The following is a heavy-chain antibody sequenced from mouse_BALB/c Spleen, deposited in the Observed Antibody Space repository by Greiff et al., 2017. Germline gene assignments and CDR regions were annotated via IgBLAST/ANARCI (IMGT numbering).Heavy chain of an antibody. J-gene: IGHJ2*01. CDR1: GYSFTSYY. D-gene: IGHD1-3*01. Sequence: VKLQQSGPELVKPGASVKISCKASGYSFTSYYIHWVKQRPGQGLEWIGWIFPGSGNTKYNEKFKGKATLTADTSSSTAYMQLSSLTSEDSAVYFCARSPKDDYFDYWGQGTTLTVSS. V-gene: IGHV1-66*01. CDR2: IFPGSGNT. CDR3: ARSPKDDYFDY.